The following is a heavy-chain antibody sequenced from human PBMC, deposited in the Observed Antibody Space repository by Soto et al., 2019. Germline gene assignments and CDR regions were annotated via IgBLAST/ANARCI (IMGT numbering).Heavy chain of an antibody. CDR2: INPSGGST. V-gene: IGHV1-46*03. J-gene: IGHJ3*02. Sequence: ASVKVSCKASGYTFTSYYMHWVRQAPGQGLEWMGIINPSGGSTSYAQKFQGRVTMTRDTSTSTVYMELSSLKSEDTAVYYCTIVVVPAAMSPAFDIWGQGTIVTVSS. CDR1: GYTFTSYY. CDR3: TIVVVPAAMSPAFDI. D-gene: IGHD2-2*01.